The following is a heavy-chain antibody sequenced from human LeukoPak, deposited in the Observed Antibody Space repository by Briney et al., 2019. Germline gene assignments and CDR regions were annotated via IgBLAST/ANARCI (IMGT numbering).Heavy chain of an antibody. Sequence: GSLRLSCAATGFSVSDNYMTWVRQAPGKGLEWVSVMYRGGSTYYADSVKGRFTISRDNSKNTMYLQMNRLRAEDTAVYYCAREVVEMAIDQWGQGTQVTVS. V-gene: IGHV3-53*01. D-gene: IGHD5-24*01. CDR2: MYRGGST. CDR3: AREVVEMAIDQ. J-gene: IGHJ5*02. CDR1: GFSVSDNY.